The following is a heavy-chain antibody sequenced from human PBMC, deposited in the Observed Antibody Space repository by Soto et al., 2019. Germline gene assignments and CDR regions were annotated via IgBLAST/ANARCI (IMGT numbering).Heavy chain of an antibody. Sequence: VQLVQSGAEVKKPGASVKVSCKASGYTFSGYHLHWVRQAPGQGLEWMGWINCNSGGTKAAQKFQGRVTMTRDTSINTAYFELSRLTSDDTAVYYCANFEVAFAHYWGQGTLVTVSS. CDR2: INCNSGGT. V-gene: IGHV1-2*02. J-gene: IGHJ4*02. CDR1: GYTFSGYH. D-gene: IGHD3-3*01. CDR3: ANFEVAFAHY.